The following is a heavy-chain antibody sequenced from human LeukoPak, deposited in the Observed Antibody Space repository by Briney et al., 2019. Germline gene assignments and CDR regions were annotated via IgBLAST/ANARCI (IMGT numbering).Heavy chain of an antibody. CDR1: GGSISSSSYY. CDR2: IYYSGST. J-gene: IGHJ4*02. V-gene: IGHV4-39*07. D-gene: IGHD3-10*01. CDR3: ARITSAFCDQ. Sequence: SETLSLTCTVSGGSISSSSYYWGWIRQPPGKGLEWIGSIYYSGSTYYNPSLKSRVTISLDTSKNQFSLKLSSVTAADTAVYYCARITSAFCDQWGQGILVTVSS.